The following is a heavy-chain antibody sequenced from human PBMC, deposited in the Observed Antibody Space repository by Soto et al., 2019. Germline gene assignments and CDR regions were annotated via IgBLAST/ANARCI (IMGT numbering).Heavy chain of an antibody. V-gene: IGHV1-58*01. Sequence: GASVKVSCKASGFTFTSSAVQWVRQARGQRLEWIGWIVVGSGNTNYAQKFQERVTITTDKSTSTAYMELSSLRSEDTAVYYCARDCSGGSCYSGANKGFDPWGQGTLVTVSS. CDR2: IVVGSGNT. CDR3: ARDCSGGSCYSGANKGFDP. J-gene: IGHJ5*02. CDR1: GFTFTSSA. D-gene: IGHD2-15*01.